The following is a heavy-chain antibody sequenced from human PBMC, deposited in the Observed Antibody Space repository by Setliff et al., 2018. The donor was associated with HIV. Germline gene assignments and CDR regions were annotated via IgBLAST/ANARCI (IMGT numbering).Heavy chain of an antibody. Sequence: SETLSLTCTVSGASISGSYWIWIRQPPGKGLEWIGYMSLTRDTKYNPSLNSRVTTSIDTSKNQFSLKLRSVTAADTAVYYCAGQGSWLDSWGQGTLVTVSS. V-gene: IGHV4-59*08. J-gene: IGHJ5*01. CDR3: AGQGSWLDS. CDR2: MSLTRDT. D-gene: IGHD2-15*01. CDR1: GASISGSY.